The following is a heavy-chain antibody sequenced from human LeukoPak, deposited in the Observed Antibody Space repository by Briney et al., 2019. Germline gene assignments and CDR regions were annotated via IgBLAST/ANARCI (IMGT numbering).Heavy chain of an antibody. CDR2: INPNSGGT. CDR1: GYTFTGYY. Sequence: ASVKVSCKASGYTFTGYYMHWVRQAPGQGLEWMGWINPNSGGTNYAQKFQGRVTMTRDTSISTAYMELSRLRSDDTAVYYCARGRGYSYGTYYYYMDVWGKGTTVTVSS. D-gene: IGHD5-18*01. V-gene: IGHV1-2*02. J-gene: IGHJ6*03. CDR3: ARGRGYSYGTYYYYMDV.